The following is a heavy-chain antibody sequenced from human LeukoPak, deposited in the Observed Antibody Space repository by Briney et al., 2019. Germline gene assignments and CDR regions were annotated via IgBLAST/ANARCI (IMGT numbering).Heavy chain of an antibody. Sequence: SSETLSLTCTVSGGSISNYYWSWIRQPPGKGLEWIGYIRYSGSANYNPSLRSRVTTSIDTSKNQFFLKLSSVTAADTAVYHCARLVYDSRGYYFGYWGQGTLVIVSS. J-gene: IGHJ4*02. CDR3: ARLVYDSRGYYFGY. D-gene: IGHD3-22*01. V-gene: IGHV4-59*08. CDR1: GGSISNYY. CDR2: IRYSGSA.